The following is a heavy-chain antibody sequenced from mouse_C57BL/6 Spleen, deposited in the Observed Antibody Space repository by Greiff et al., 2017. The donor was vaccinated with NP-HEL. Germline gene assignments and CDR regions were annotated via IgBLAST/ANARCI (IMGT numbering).Heavy chain of an antibody. V-gene: IGHV1-50*01. CDR1: GYTFTSYW. CDR2: IDPSDSYT. Sequence: VQLQQPGAELVKPGASVKLSCKASGYTFTSYWMQWVKQRPGQGLEWIGEIDPSDSYTNYNQKFKGKATLTVDTSSSTAYMQLSSLTSEDSAVYYCARSGDYDVAWFAYWGQGTLVTVSA. J-gene: IGHJ3*01. CDR3: ARSGDYDVAWFAY. D-gene: IGHD2-4*01.